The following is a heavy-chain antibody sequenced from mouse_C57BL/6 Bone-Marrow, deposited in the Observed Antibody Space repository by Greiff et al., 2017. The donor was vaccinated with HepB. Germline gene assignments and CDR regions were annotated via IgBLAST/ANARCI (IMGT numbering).Heavy chain of an antibody. J-gene: IGHJ3*01. V-gene: IGHV1-5*01. CDR2: IYPGNSDT. Sequence: DVQLQESGTVLARPGASVKMSCKTSGYTFTSYWMHWVKQRPGQGLEWIGAIYPGNSDTSYNQKFKGKAKLTAVTSASTAYMELSSLTNEDSAVYYCTRYEGFPFAYWGQGTLVTVSA. CDR3: TRYEGFPFAY. D-gene: IGHD2-3*01. CDR1: GYTFTSYW.